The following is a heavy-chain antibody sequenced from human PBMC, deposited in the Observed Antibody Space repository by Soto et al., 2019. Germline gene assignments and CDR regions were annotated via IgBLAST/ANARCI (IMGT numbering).Heavy chain of an antibody. CDR3: ARKLWRLSGLAAEYGD. D-gene: IGHD6-13*01. CDR1: GGTFSSYA. J-gene: IGHJ4*02. V-gene: IGHV1-69*01. Sequence: QVQLVQSGAEVKKPGSSVKVSCKASGGTFSSYAISWVRQAPGQGLEWMGGIIPIFGTANYAQKFQGRVTITADESTSTAYVELSSLRSEDTAVYYCARKLWRLSGLAAEYGDWGQGTLVTVSS. CDR2: IIPIFGTA.